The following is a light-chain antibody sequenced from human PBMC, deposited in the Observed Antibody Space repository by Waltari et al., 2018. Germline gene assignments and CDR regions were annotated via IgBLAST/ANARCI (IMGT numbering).Light chain of an antibody. J-gene: IGLJ2*01. CDR3: SSQSTKNGVI. CDR1: SSDVGGDDS. V-gene: IGLV2-14*03. Sequence: QSALTQPASVSGSPGQSITISCTGSSSDVGGDDSVSWYEDHPGQAPKVIIYDVNKRPSGCSDRFSGSKSGNTASLTISGLQAEDEATFYCSSQSTKNGVIFGGGTKVTVL. CDR2: DVN.